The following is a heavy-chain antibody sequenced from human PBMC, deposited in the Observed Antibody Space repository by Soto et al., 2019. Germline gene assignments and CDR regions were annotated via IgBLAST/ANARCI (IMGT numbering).Heavy chain of an antibody. V-gene: IGHV4-59*01. CDR3: ARDSPFMTTVVSGDAFEI. CDR2: IYYSGST. Sequence: SETLSLTCTVSGGSISSYYWSWIRQPPGKGLEWIGYIYYSGSTNYNPSLKSRVTISVDTSKNQFSLKLSSVTAADTAVYYCARDSPFMTTVVSGDAFEIWGQGTMVTVSS. CDR1: GGSISSYY. D-gene: IGHD4-17*01. J-gene: IGHJ3*02.